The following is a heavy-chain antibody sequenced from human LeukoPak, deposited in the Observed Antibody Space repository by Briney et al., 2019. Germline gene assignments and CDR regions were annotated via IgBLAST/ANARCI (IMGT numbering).Heavy chain of an antibody. V-gene: IGHV3-43*02. CDR1: GFTFDDYA. D-gene: IGHD2-15*01. Sequence: PGGSLRLSCVASGFTFDDYAMYWVRQAPGKGLERVSLITEESDKTYYAGSVRGRFTISRDNSKNSLYLQMSSLRADDSALYYCAKGGRGDSFYSWFDPWGQGTLVTVSS. J-gene: IGHJ5*02. CDR2: ITEESDKT. CDR3: AKGGRGDSFYSWFDP.